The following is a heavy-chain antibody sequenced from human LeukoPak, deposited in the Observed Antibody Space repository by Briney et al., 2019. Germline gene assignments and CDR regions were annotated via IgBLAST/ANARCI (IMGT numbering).Heavy chain of an antibody. CDR1: GGSISSYY. Sequence: SETLSLTCTVSGGSISSYYWSWIRQPPGKGLEWIGYIYYSGSTNYNPSLKSRVTISVDTSKNQFSLKLSSVTAADTAVYYCARARSLRFGALDYWGQGTLVTVYS. CDR2: IYYSGST. V-gene: IGHV4-59*01. CDR3: ARARSLRFGALDY. J-gene: IGHJ4*02. D-gene: IGHD5-12*01.